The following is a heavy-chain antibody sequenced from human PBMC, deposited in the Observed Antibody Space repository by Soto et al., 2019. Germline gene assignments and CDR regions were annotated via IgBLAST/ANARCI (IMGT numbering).Heavy chain of an antibody. CDR3: ARESRAFSSSGGLDV. Sequence: QVQLQESGPGLVKPSDTLSLTCTVSGGCVNSDSYYWTWIRQPPGKRLEWIGSLYYSGSTNYNPSLKSRVTISVDTSKNQFSLKVSSVTVADTAVYFCARESRAFSSSGGLDVWGQGTTVTVSS. CDR1: GGCVNSDSYY. J-gene: IGHJ6*02. V-gene: IGHV4-61*01. CDR2: LYYSGST. D-gene: IGHD3-10*01.